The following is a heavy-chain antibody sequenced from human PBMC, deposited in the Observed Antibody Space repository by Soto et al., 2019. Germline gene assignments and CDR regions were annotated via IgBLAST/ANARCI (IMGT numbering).Heavy chain of an antibody. CDR2: IYYSGST. CDR3: ARLGTTVTTDYYYGMDV. J-gene: IGHJ6*02. Sequence: SETLSLTCTVSGGSISSGGYYWSWIRQHPGKGLEWIGYIYYSGSTYYNPSLKSRVTISVDTSKNQFSPKLSSVTAADTAVYYCARLGTTVTTDYYYGMDVWGQGTTVTVSS. D-gene: IGHD4-17*01. CDR1: GGSISSGGYY. V-gene: IGHV4-31*03.